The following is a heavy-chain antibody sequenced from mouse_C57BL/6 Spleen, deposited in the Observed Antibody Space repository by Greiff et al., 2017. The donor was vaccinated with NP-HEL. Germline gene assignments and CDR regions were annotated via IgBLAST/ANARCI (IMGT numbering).Heavy chain of an antibody. D-gene: IGHD2-1*01. CDR2: INPNNGGT. CDR1: GYTFTDYY. V-gene: IGHV1-26*01. CDR3: ARRIYYGLDY. J-gene: IGHJ2*01. Sequence: EVQPQQSGPELVKPGASVKISCKASGYTFTDYYMNWVKQSHGKSLEWIGDINPNNGGTSYNQKFKGKATLTVDKSSSTAYMELRSLTSEDSAVYYCARRIYYGLDYWGQGTTLTVSS.